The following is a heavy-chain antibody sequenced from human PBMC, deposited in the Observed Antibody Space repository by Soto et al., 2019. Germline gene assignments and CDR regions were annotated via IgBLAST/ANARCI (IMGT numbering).Heavy chain of an antibody. CDR1: GYSISSGYY. CDR2: IYHSGST. V-gene: IGHV4-38-2*01. Sequence: SETLSLTCAVSGYSISSGYYWGWIRQPPGKGLEWIGSIYHSGSTYYNPSLKSRVTISVDTSKNQFSLKLSSVTAADTAVYYCARGPSDLNWFDTWGQGTLVTVSS. J-gene: IGHJ5*02. CDR3: ARGPSDLNWFDT. D-gene: IGHD2-21*02.